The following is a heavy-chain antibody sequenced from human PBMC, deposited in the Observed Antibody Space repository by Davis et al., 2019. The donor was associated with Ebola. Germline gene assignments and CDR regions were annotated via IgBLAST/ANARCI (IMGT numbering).Heavy chain of an antibody. CDR1: GYTFNSHG. CDR2: ISAYNGHT. V-gene: IGHV1-18*01. CDR3: ARVRVMSGIVVVVAANDYYYGMDV. D-gene: IGHD2-15*01. J-gene: IGHJ6*02. Sequence: AASVQVSCKASGYTFNSHGISWVRQAPGQGLEWMAWISAYNGHTNYAQKFQGRLTLTTDTSTSTVYMELSSLRSEDTAVYYSARVRVMSGIVVVVAANDYYYGMDVWGQGTTVTVSS.